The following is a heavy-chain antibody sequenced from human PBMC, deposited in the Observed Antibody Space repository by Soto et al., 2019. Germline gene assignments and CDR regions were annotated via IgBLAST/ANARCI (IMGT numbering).Heavy chain of an antibody. V-gene: IGHV1-69*01. CDR1: GGTFSSYA. D-gene: IGHD2-15*01. CDR2: IIPIFGTA. J-gene: IGHJ4*02. CDR3: AREKGVLGYWSGGSCYLDY. Sequence: QVQLVQSGAEVKKPGSSVKVSCKASGGTFSSYAISWVRQAPGQGLEWMGGIIPIFGTANYAQKFQGRVTITADESKSTAYMELSTLRSEDTAVYYCAREKGVLGYWSGGSCYLDYWGQGTLVTVSS.